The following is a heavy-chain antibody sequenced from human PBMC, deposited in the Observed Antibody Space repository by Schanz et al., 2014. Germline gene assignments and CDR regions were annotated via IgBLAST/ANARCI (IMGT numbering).Heavy chain of an antibody. Sequence: QVQLVQSGAEVKKPGASVRVSCKVSGYAFTTYGISWVRQAPGQGLEWMGIVNPSVRGTHFAREFQGRVTMTRDTSTSTVYMELSSLRSEDTAVYYCARGRTFDYWGQGTLVTVSS. V-gene: IGHV1-46*01. CDR1: GYAFTTYG. J-gene: IGHJ4*02. CDR3: ARGRTFDY. CDR2: VNPSVRGT.